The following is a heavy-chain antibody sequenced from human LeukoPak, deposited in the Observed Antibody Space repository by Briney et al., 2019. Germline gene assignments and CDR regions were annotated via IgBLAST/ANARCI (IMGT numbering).Heavy chain of an antibody. Sequence: GASVKVSCKASGGTFSSYAISWVRQAPGQGREWMGGIIPIFGTANYAQKFQGRVTITADESTSTAYMELSSLRSEDTAVYYCARDRSYCSSTSCYGSDDYWGQGTLVTVSS. CDR3: ARDRSYCSSTSCYGSDDY. CDR2: IIPIFGTA. D-gene: IGHD2-2*01. CDR1: GGTFSSYA. J-gene: IGHJ4*02. V-gene: IGHV1-69*13.